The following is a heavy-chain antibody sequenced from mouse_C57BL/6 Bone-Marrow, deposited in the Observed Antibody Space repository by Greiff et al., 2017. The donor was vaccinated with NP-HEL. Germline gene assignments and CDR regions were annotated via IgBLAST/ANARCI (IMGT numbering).Heavy chain of an antibody. CDR2: INPSTGGT. Sequence: EVQLQQSGPELVKPGASVKISCKASGYSFTGYYMNWVKQSPEKSLEWIGEINPSTGGTTYNQKFKAKATLTVDKSSSTAYMQLKSLTSEDSAVYYCARYDGYSVDYWGQGTTLTVSS. CDR3: ARYDGYSVDY. V-gene: IGHV1-42*01. CDR1: GYSFTGYY. J-gene: IGHJ2*01. D-gene: IGHD2-3*01.